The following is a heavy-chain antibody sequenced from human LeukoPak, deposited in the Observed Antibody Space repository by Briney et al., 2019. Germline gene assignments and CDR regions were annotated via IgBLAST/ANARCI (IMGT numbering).Heavy chain of an antibody. D-gene: IGHD3-3*01. CDR3: ARGARITIFGVVITSLTFDY. Sequence: GGSLRLSCAASGFTFSSYAMHWVRQAPGKGLEWVAVISYDGSNKYYADSVKGRFTISRDNSKNTLYLQMNSLRAVDTAVYYCARGARITIFGVVITSLTFDYWGQGTLVTVSS. CDR2: ISYDGSNK. V-gene: IGHV3-30*04. J-gene: IGHJ4*02. CDR1: GFTFSSYA.